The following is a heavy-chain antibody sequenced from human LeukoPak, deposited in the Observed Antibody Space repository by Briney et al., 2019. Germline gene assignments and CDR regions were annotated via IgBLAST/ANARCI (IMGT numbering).Heavy chain of an antibody. CDR2: IIPILGIA. J-gene: IGHJ1*01. CDR1: GGTFSSYT. Sequence: SVKVSCKASGGTFSSYTISWVRQAHGQGLEWMGRIIPILGIANYAQKFQGRVTITADKSTSTAYMELSSPRSEDTAVYYCAISPLPRHFQHWGQGTLVTVSS. V-gene: IGHV1-69*02. CDR3: AISPLPRHFQH.